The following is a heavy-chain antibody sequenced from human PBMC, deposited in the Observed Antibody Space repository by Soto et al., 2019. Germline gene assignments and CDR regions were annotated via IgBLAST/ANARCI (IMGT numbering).Heavy chain of an antibody. CDR3: TVQMXXGVITYYYYYYGMDV. V-gene: IGHV3-73*02. Sequence: EVQLVESGGGLVQPGGSLKLSCAASGFTFSGSAMHWVRQASGKGLEWVGRIRSKANSYATAYAASVKGRFTISRDDSKNTAYLQMNSLKTEDTAVYYCTVQMXXGVITYYYYYYGMDVWGQGTTVTVSS. J-gene: IGHJ6*02. D-gene: IGHD3-10*01. CDR1: GFTFSGSA. CDR2: IRSKANSYAT.